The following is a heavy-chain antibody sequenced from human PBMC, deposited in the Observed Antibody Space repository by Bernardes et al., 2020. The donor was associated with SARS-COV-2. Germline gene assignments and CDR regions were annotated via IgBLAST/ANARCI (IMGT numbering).Heavy chain of an antibody. Sequence: SASLTLTCTVSGASISSDYWSWIRQPPGKGLEWIVNIYYSGGTNYSPFLKSRVTMSIDTSNSQFSLRLTSVTAADTAIYYCASGITIFAVFRGWGQGTLAT. D-gene: IGHD3-3*01. CDR2: IYYSGGT. V-gene: IGHV4-59*01. CDR1: GASISSDY. J-gene: IGHJ4*02. CDR3: ASGITIFAVFRG.